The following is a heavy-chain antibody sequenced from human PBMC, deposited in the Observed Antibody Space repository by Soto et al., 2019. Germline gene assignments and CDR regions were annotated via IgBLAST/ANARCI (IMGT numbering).Heavy chain of an antibody. J-gene: IGHJ6*02. CDR1: GFTFSSYA. V-gene: IGHV3-30-3*01. CDR3: ARERVVPADDYYHGMDV. CDR2: ISYDGSNK. Sequence: GGSLRLSCAASGFTFSSYAMHWVRQAPGKGLEWVAVISYDGSNKYYAHSMKGRFTISRDNSKKTQYVQMNSLRAEDTAVYYCARERVVPADDYYHGMDVWGQGTTVTVSS. D-gene: IGHD2-2*01.